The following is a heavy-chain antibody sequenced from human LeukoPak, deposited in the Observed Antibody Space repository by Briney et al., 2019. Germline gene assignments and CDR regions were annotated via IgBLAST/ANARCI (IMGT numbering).Heavy chain of an antibody. CDR1: GFTFSSYG. CDR3: ANLPLRDIVANH. Sequence: AGGSLRLSCAAPGFTFSSYGMHWVRQAPGKGLEWVAVISYDGSNKYYADSVKGRFTISRDNSKNTLYLQMNSLRAEDTAVYYCANLPLRDIVANHWGQGTLVTVSS. J-gene: IGHJ4*02. D-gene: IGHD5-12*01. CDR2: ISYDGSNK. V-gene: IGHV3-30*18.